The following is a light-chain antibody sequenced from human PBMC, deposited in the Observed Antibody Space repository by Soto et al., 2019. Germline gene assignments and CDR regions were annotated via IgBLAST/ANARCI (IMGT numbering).Light chain of an antibody. CDR2: KAS. CDR1: QSISSW. Sequence: DIQMTQSPSTLSASVGDRFTITCRSSQSISSWLAWYQQKPGKAPKLLIYKASSLESGVPSRFSGSGSGTEFTLTISSLQPDDFATYYCQQYNSYWTFGQGTRLEIK. CDR3: QQYNSYWT. J-gene: IGKJ5*01. V-gene: IGKV1-5*03.